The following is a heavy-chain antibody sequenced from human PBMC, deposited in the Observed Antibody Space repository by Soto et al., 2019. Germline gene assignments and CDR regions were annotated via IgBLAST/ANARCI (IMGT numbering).Heavy chain of an antibody. Sequence: QVQLVESGGGVVQPGRSLRLSCAASGFTFSSYAMHWVRQAPGKGLEWVAVISYDGSNKYYADSVKGRFTISRDNSKNTRYLHMNSLRAEDTAVYYCARDLGVAATIYYYGMDVWGQGTTVTVSS. D-gene: IGHD2-15*01. V-gene: IGHV3-30-3*01. J-gene: IGHJ6*02. CDR2: ISYDGSNK. CDR3: ARDLGVAATIYYYGMDV. CDR1: GFTFSSYA.